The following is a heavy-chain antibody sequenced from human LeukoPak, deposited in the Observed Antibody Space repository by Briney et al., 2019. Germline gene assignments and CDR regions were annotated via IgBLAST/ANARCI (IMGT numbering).Heavy chain of an antibody. CDR2: VNPASGGT. J-gene: IGHJ4*02. Sequence: ASVKVSCKASGYTFIAYYMHWVRQAPGQGLEWMGWVNPASGGTNYAQKFQGRVTMTRDTSINTAYMELSDLRSDDTAVYYCARVEYCNVGNCYFRPGAYWGQGTLVTVSS. CDR3: ARVEYCNVGNCYFRPGAY. V-gene: IGHV1-2*02. CDR1: GYTFIAYY. D-gene: IGHD2-15*01.